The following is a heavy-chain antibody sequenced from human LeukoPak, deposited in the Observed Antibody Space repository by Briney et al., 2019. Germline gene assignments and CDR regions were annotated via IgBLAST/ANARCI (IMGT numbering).Heavy chain of an antibody. V-gene: IGHV4-59*01. CDR1: GGSISSYY. CDR2: IYYSGST. Sequence: LSETLFLTCTVSGGSISSYYWSWIRQPPGKGLEWIGYIYYSGSTNYNPSLKSRVTISVDTSKNQFSLKLSSVTAADTAVYYCARSPPDDYYGGNSFPFDIWGQGTMVTVSS. D-gene: IGHD4-23*01. J-gene: IGHJ3*02. CDR3: ARSPPDDYYGGNSFPFDI.